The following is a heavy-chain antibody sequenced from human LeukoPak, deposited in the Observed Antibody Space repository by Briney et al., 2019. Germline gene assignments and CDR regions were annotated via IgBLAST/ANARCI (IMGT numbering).Heavy chain of an antibody. CDR2: ISSSSTI. V-gene: IGHV3-48*01. CDR3: ARSRTPPDY. Sequence: GGSLRLSCAASGFTFSSYSMNWVRQAPGKGLEWVSYISSSSTIYYADSVKGRFTISRDNAKNSLYLQMNSLRAEDTAVYYCARSRTPPDYWGQGTLVTVSS. CDR1: GFTFSSYS. J-gene: IGHJ4*02.